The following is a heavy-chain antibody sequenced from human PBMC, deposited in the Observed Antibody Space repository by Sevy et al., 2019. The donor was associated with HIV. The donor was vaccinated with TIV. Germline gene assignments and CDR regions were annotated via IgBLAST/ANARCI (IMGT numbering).Heavy chain of an antibody. Sequence: GGSLRLSCAASGFTFSSYAMSWVRQAPGKGLEWVSAISGSGGSTYYADSVKGRFTISRDNSKNTLYLQMNSQRAEDTAVYYCAKDRITDPTHPYYYYGMDVWGQGTTVTVSS. J-gene: IGHJ6*02. CDR3: AKDRITDPTHPYYYYGMDV. D-gene: IGHD3-16*01. CDR2: ISGSGGST. CDR1: GFTFSSYA. V-gene: IGHV3-23*01.